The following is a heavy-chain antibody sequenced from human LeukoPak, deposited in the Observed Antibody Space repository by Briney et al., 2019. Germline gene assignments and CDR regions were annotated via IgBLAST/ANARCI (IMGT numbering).Heavy chain of an antibody. J-gene: IGHJ4*02. CDR2: INPNSGGT. D-gene: IGHD5-12*01. CDR1: GYTFTGYY. CDR3: ARTDIVATLTFDY. V-gene: IGHV1-2*02. Sequence: ASVKVSCKASGYTFTGYYMHWVRQAPAQGVEWMGWINPNSGGTNYAQKFQGRVTMTRDTSISTAYMELSRLRADDTAVYYCARTDIVATLTFDYWGQGTLVTVSS.